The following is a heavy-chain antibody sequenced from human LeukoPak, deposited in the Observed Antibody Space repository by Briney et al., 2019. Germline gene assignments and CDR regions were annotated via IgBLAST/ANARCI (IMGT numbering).Heavy chain of an antibody. V-gene: IGHV3-23*01. CDR1: GFTFSSFS. CDR2: ISGSGGST. CDR3: AKDGPWDYSNYDPGY. J-gene: IGHJ4*02. D-gene: IGHD4-11*01. Sequence: GGSLRLSSAVSGFTFSSFSMNWVRQAPGKGLEWVSAISGSGGSTYYADSVKGRFTISRDNSKNTLYLQMNSLRAEDTAVYYCAKDGPWDYSNYDPGYWGQGTLVTVSS.